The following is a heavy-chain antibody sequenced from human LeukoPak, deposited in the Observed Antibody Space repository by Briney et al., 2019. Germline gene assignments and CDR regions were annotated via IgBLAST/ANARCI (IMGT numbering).Heavy chain of an antibody. CDR2: IYSGGST. CDR1: GFTVSSNY. CDR3: ARDRLEAVTDDDYFDY. J-gene: IGHJ4*02. V-gene: IGHV3-66*01. Sequence: GGSLRLSCAASGFTVSSNYMSWVRQAPGKGLEWVSVIYSGGSTYYADSVKGRFTISRDNSKNTVYLQMNSLRAEDTGVYYCARDRLEAVTDDDYFDYWGQGTLVTVSS. D-gene: IGHD2-21*02.